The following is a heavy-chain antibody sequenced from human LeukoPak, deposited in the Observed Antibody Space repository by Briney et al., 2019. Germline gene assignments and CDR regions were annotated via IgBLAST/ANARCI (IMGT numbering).Heavy chain of an antibody. J-gene: IGHJ4*02. CDR1: GGTFSSYA. Sequence: ASVKVSCKASGGTFSSYAISWVRQAPGRGLEWMGGIIPIFGTANYAQKFQGRVTITADESTSTAYMELSSLRSEDTAVYYCASSPDGGGYGYDYWGQGTLVTVSS. V-gene: IGHV1-69*01. CDR2: IIPIFGTA. D-gene: IGHD5-18*01. CDR3: ASSPDGGGYGYDY.